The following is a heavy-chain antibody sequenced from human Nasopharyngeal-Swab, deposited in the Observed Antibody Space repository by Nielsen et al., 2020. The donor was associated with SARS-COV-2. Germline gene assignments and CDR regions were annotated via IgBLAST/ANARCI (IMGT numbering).Heavy chain of an antibody. V-gene: IGHV3-21*01. J-gene: IGHJ6*02. CDR3: ARHNWNDDGMDV. CDR1: GFTFSNYS. D-gene: IGHD1-20*01. Sequence: GESLKISCAASGFTFSNYSMNWVRQAPGKGLEWVSSISSSSSYIYYADSVKGRFTISRDNAKNSLYLQMNSLRAEDTAVYYCARHNWNDDGMDVWGQGTTVTVSS. CDR2: ISSSSSYI.